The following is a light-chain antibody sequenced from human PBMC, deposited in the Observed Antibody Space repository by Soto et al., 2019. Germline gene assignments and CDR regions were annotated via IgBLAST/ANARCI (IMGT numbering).Light chain of an antibody. V-gene: IGKV3-15*01. J-gene: IGKJ5*01. CDR1: QSVSTN. CDR3: QQYNNWPPIT. Sequence: EIVMTQSPATLSVSPGERATLSCRASQSVSTNLAWYQQKPGQAPRLLISGASTRATGIPGRFSGSGSGTEFTLTISSLQSEDFAAYYCQQYNNWPPITFGQGTRLEIK. CDR2: GAS.